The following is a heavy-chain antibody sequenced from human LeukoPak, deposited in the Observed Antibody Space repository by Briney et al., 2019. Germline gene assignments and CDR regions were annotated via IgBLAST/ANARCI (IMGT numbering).Heavy chain of an antibody. CDR3: ARVGRGIYSMDV. CDR1: GFTFSIHG. V-gene: IGHV3-48*02. Sequence: GGSLRLSCPPSGFTFSIHGMNSVRQTPGKGLEWVSYIIKSRGTIYYVDSVQGRFTIYRDTAKNSPYLQMNSLRDEDTAVYYCARVGRGIYSMDVWGQGTTVTVSS. CDR2: IIKSRGTI. J-gene: IGHJ6*02. D-gene: IGHD3-10*01.